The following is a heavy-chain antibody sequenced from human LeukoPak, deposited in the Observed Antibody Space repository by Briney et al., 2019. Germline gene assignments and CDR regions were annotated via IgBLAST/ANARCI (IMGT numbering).Heavy chain of an antibody. V-gene: IGHV4-39*02. CDR2: IYYSGST. CDR3: ARDPPYPTGIFGVSYYYYGMDV. CDR1: GGSISSSSYY. D-gene: IGHD3-3*01. J-gene: IGHJ6*02. Sequence: PSETLSLTCTVSGGSISSSSYYWGWIRQPPGEGLEWTGSIYYSGSTYYNPSLKSRVTISVDTSKNQFSLKLSSVTAADTAVYYCARDPPYPTGIFGVSYYYYGMDVWGQGTTVTVSS.